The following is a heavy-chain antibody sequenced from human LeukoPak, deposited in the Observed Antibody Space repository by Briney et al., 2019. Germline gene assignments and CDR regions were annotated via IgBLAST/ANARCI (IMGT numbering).Heavy chain of an antibody. D-gene: IGHD7-27*01. CDR3: AKGNWGTPFDY. CDR2: ITNDGSST. V-gene: IGHV3-74*01. Sequence: GGSLRLSCAASGLTFSSHWMHWVRQAPGKGLVWVSRITNDGSSTTYAGSVKGRFTISRDNAKSSLYLQLNSLRAEDTAFYYCAKGNWGTPFDYWGQGTLVTVSS. CDR1: GLTFSSHW. J-gene: IGHJ4*02.